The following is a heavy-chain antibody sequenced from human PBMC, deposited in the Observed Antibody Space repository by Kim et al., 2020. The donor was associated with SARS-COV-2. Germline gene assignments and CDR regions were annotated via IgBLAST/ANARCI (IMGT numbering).Heavy chain of an antibody. CDR3: ARLRSGGSCYDY. D-gene: IGHD2-15*01. J-gene: IGHJ4*02. Sequence: SETLSLTCTVSGGSISSSSYYWGWIRQPPGKGLEWIGSIYYSGSTYYNPSLKSRVTISVDTSKNQFSLKLSSVTAADTAVYYCARLRSGGSCYDYWGQGT. CDR2: IYYSGST. V-gene: IGHV4-39*01. CDR1: GGSISSSSYY.